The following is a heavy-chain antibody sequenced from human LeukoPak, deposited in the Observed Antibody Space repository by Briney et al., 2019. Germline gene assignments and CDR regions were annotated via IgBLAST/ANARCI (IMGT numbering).Heavy chain of an antibody. Sequence: GGSLRLSCEASGFTFSSYSMSWVRQAPGKGLEWVAGISDSGGRKNYADSVKGRFTIPRDNPKNTLYLQMNSLRAEDTAVYFCAKRGVVIRVILVGFHKEAYYFDSRGQGALVTVSS. CDR1: GFTFSSYS. CDR3: AKRGVVIRVILVGFHKEAYYFDS. V-gene: IGHV3-23*01. CDR2: ISDSGGRK. D-gene: IGHD3-22*01. J-gene: IGHJ4*02.